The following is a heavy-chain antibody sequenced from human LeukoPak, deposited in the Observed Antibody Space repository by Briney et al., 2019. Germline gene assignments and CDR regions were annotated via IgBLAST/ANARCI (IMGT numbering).Heavy chain of an antibody. V-gene: IGHV3-21*01. Sequence: GGSLRLSCAASGFTFSSYTMNWVRQASGKGLEWVSSISPSSDYIYYADSVEGRFTISRDNAKNSLHLQMNSLGAEDTAVYYCARVEYYGFGTYPPIDYWGQGTLVTVSS. D-gene: IGHD3-10*01. CDR3: ARVEYYGFGTYPPIDY. CDR1: GFTFSSYT. J-gene: IGHJ4*02. CDR2: ISPSSDYI.